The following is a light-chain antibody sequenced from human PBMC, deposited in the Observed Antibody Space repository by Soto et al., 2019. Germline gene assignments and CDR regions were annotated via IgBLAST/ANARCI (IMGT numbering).Light chain of an antibody. V-gene: IGLV2-14*01. CDR1: SSDIGTYNF. J-gene: IGLJ2*01. CDR3: RSYANSDTVI. CDR2: DVS. Sequence: QSALTQPASVSGSPGQSTTISCTGTSSDIGTYNFVSWYRQHPVKAPILIIFDVSSRPSGISNRFSGSKSGNTASLTISGVQADDEADYYCRSYANSDTVIFGGGTKVTVL.